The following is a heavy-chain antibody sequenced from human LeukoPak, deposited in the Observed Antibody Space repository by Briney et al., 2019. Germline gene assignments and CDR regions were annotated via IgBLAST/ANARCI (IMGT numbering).Heavy chain of an antibody. CDR2: ISGSGDNT. D-gene: IGHD5/OR15-5a*01. CDR3: AKGRVWDGRGALDI. CDR1: GCTLSSDG. Sequence: AESLRLTFSATGCTLSSDGMRLFRQAPGKGLKWVSVISGSGDNTYHADSVKGRFAISRDNSKNTLYLQMNSLRTEDTAVYYCAKGRVWDGRGALDIWGQGTMVTVSS. V-gene: IGHV3-23*01. J-gene: IGHJ3*02.